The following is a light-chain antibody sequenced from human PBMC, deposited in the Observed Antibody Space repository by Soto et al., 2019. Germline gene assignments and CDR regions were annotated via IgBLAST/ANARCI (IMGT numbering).Light chain of an antibody. Sequence: QSVLTQPRSVSGSPGQSVTISCTGTSNDVGRYDYVSWYQQHPGKAPRLVLHDVYKRPSGVPDRFSGSKSGNTASLTISGVQTEDEADYYYCSLTGSYTLLFGGGTKLTVL. CDR3: CSLTGSYTLL. J-gene: IGLJ3*02. CDR2: DVY. CDR1: SNDVGRYDY. V-gene: IGLV2-11*01.